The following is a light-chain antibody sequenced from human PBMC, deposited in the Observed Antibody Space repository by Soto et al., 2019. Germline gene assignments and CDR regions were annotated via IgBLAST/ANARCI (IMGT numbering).Light chain of an antibody. CDR3: QQFNNYPL. CDR2: DAS. V-gene: IGKV1-5*01. Sequence: DIQMPQSPSTLSASVGDRVTITCRASQSINSWLAWYQQKPGKAPQILIYDASTLESGVPSRFSGSGSGTDFTLTISSLQPEDFATYYCQQFNNYPLFGPGTKVDIK. CDR1: QSINSW. J-gene: IGKJ3*01.